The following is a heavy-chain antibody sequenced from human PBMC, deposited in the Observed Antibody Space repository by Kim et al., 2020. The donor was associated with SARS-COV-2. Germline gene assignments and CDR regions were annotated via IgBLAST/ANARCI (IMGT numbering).Heavy chain of an antibody. J-gene: IGHJ6*02. CDR3: ARSGGYYYGMDV. V-gene: IGHV3-13*05. Sequence: PYYPGSVKGRFTISRENAKNSLYLQMNNLRAGDTAVYYCARSGGYYYGMDVWGQGTTVTVSS. D-gene: IGHD3-16*01. CDR2: P.